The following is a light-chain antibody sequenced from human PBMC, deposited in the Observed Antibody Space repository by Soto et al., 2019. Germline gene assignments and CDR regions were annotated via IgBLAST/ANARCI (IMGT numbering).Light chain of an antibody. Sequence: QSALTQPASVSGSPGQSITISCTGTSSDVGGYDYVSWYQLHPGKAPKLMAFEVSNRPSGVSCRFSGSKSGNTASLTISGLQAEDEADYFCSSYSISTAYLFGTGTKVTV. J-gene: IGLJ1*01. CDR1: SSDVGGYDY. CDR3: SSYSISTAYL. V-gene: IGLV2-14*01. CDR2: EVS.